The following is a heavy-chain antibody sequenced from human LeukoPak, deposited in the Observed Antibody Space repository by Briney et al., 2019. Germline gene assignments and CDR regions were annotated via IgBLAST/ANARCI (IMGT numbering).Heavy chain of an antibody. CDR3: ARDAAYGYDRFDS. CDR1: GFTFSSYE. V-gene: IGHV3-48*03. CDR2: ISSSGSTI. Sequence: GGSVRLSCAASGFTFSSYEMNWVRQAPGKGLEWVSYISSSGSTIYYADSVKGRFTISRDNAKNSLSLQMNSLRAEDTAVYYCARDAAYGYDRFDSWGQGTQVTVSS. D-gene: IGHD5-18*01. J-gene: IGHJ4*02.